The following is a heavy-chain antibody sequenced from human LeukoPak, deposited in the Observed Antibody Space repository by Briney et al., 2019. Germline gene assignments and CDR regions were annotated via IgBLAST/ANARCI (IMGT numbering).Heavy chain of an antibody. Sequence: GGTLRLSCAASGFTFSSYGMSWVRQAPGKGLEWVSGMSGSGGNTYYADSVKGRFTISRDNSKNTLYLQMNSLRAEDTAVYYCAKTFQWYYMYVWGKVITVTISS. CDR3: AKTFQWYYMYV. J-gene: IGHJ6*03. CDR2: MSGSGGNT. D-gene: IGHD2-8*01. CDR1: GFTFSSYG. V-gene: IGHV3-23*01.